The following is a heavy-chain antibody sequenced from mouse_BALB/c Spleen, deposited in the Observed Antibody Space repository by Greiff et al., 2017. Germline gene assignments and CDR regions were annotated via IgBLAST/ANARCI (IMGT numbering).Heavy chain of an antibody. J-gene: IGHJ1*01. CDR3: ARGGSSYRYFDV. CDR1: GDSITSGY. D-gene: IGHD1-1*01. Sequence: DVKLQESGPSLVKPSQTLSLTCSVTGDSITSGYWNWIRKFPGNKLEYMGYISYSGSTYYNPSLKCRISITRDTSKNQYYLQLNSVTTEDTATYYCARGGSSYRYFDVWGAGTTVTVSS. V-gene: IGHV3-8*02. CDR2: ISYSGST.